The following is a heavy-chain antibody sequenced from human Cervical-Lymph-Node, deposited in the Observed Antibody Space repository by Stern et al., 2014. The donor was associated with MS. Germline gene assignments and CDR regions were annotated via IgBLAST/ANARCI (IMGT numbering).Heavy chain of an antibody. CDR3: VRRTVRSGYFFDS. J-gene: IGHJ4*02. CDR1: GGSLSSRGYY. V-gene: IGHV4-39*01. Sequence: QLVESGPGLVKPSETLSLTCSVSGGSLSSRGYYWGWIRQPPGKGLEWIVSMYYSGSTYYNPSLKSRVNISGGTSRDQFSLRVTSVTAADTAVYYFVRRTVRSGYFFDSWGQGTLVTVSS. CDR2: MYYSGST. D-gene: IGHD1/OR15-1a*01.